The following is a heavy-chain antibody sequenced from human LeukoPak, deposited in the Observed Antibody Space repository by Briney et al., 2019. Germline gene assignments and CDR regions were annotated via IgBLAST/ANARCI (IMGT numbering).Heavy chain of an antibody. CDR1: GFTFSDYY. V-gene: IGHV3-11*04. Sequence: GGSLRLSCAASGFTFSDYYMGWVHQAPGKGLEWLSYVSGSGSIIFYADSVRGRVTISRDNAKYSLYLQMNSLRAEDTAVYFCARDGHGDGFLTGYSYFGMDVWGQGTTVTVSS. CDR2: VSGSGSII. CDR3: ARDGHGDGFLTGYSYFGMDV. D-gene: IGHD3-9*01. J-gene: IGHJ6*02.